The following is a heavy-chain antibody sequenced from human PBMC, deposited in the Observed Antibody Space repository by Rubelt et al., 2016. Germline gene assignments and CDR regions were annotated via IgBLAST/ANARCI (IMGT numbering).Heavy chain of an antibody. V-gene: IGHV4-38-2*02. CDR2: IYHSGST. D-gene: IGHD6-19*01. J-gene: IGHJ4*02. CDR1: GYSISSGYY. Sequence: QVQLQESGPGLVKPSETLSLTCTVSGYSISSGYYWGWIRQPPGKGLEWIGSIYHSGSTYYNPSLKSRVTISGDTSNNQFSLRLSSVTAADTAVYYCARDHSSGWYLEGFFDYWGQGTLVTVSS. CDR3: ARDHSSGWYLEGFFDY.